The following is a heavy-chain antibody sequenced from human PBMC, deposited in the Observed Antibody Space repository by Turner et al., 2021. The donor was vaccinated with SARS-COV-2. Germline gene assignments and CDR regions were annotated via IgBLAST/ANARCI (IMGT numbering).Heavy chain of an antibody. V-gene: IGHV4-39*01. Sequence: QLQLQESGPSLVTPSETLSLPCPFSRGSISSSAYYWGWIRQPPGKGLEWIGSCFYSGSTYYRPSLKSRITISVDTSKNQFSLKLSSVTAADTAVYYCARQVSILGRWLAPFDSWGQGTLVTVSS. J-gene: IGHJ4*02. CDR3: ARQVSILGRWLAPFDS. CDR1: RGSISSSAYY. D-gene: IGHD6-19*01. CDR2: CFYSGST.